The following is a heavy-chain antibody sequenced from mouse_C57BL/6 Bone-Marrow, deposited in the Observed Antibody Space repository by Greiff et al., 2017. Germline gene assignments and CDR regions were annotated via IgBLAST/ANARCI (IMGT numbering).Heavy chain of an antibody. CDR1: GYTFTSYW. J-gene: IGHJ2*01. CDR2: IDPSDSYT. D-gene: IGHD2-4*01. CDR3: ARSYDDDFDY. Sequence: QVQLQQPGAELVMPGASVKLSCKASGYTFTSYWMHWVKQRPGQGLEWIGEIDPSDSYTNYNQKFKGKSTLTVDKSSSTAYMQLSSLTSEDSAVYYGARSYDDDFDYWGQGTTRTVSS. V-gene: IGHV1-69*01.